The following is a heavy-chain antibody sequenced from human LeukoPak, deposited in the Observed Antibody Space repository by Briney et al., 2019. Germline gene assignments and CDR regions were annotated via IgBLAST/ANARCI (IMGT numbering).Heavy chain of an antibody. J-gene: IGHJ4*02. Sequence: GGSLRLSCAASGFTFSSYSMNWVRQAPGKGLEWVSSISSSSSYIYYADSVKGRFTISRDNSKNTLYLQMNSLRAEDTAVYYCAKGVVSQLLLYQNYFDYWGQGTLVTVSS. CDR3: AKGVVSQLLLYQNYFDY. V-gene: IGHV3-21*04. D-gene: IGHD2-2*02. CDR2: ISSSSSYI. CDR1: GFTFSSYS.